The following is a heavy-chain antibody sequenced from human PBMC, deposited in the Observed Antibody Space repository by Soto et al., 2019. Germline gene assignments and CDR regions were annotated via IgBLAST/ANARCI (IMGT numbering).Heavy chain of an antibody. CDR1: GFTFSSYA. V-gene: IGHV3-23*01. J-gene: IGHJ3*02. D-gene: IGHD3-10*01. CDR2: ISGSGGST. Sequence: GGSLRLSCAASGFTFSSYAMSWVRQAPGKGLEWVSAISGSGGSTYYADSVKGRFTISRDNSKNTLYLQMNSLRAEDTAVYYCAKDLGIYGSGSYGAFDIWGQGTMVTVSS. CDR3: AKDLGIYGSGSYGAFDI.